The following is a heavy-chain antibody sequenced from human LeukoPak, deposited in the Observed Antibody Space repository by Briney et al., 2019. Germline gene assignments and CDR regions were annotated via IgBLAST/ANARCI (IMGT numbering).Heavy chain of an antibody. V-gene: IGHV4-39*07. Sequence: WVRQPPGKGLEWIASIYYSGTTYYNPSLKSRVTMSVDTSKNQFSLKLSSVAAADTAVYYCARVVVAATQVDYWGQGTLVTVSS. D-gene: IGHD2-15*01. CDR2: IYYSGTT. CDR3: ARVVVAATQVDY. J-gene: IGHJ4*02.